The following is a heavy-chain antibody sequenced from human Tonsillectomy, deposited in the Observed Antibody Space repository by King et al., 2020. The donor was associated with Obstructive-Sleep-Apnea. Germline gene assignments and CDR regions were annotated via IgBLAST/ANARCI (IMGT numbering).Heavy chain of an antibody. CDR2: ISSSSSTI. D-gene: IGHD2-15*01. V-gene: IGHV3-48*04. Sequence: VQLVESGGGLVQPGGSLRLSCGASGFTFSSYSMNWVRQAPGKGLEWVSYISSSSSTIYYADSVKGLFTISRDNAKNSLYLQMNSLRAEDTAVYYCARNRRYCSGGSCYYFDYWGQGTLVTVSS. CDR1: GFTFSSYS. J-gene: IGHJ4*02. CDR3: ARNRRYCSGGSCYYFDY.